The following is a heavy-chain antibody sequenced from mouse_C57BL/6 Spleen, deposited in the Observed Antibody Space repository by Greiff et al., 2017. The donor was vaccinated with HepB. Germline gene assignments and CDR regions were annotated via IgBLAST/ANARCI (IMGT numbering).Heavy chain of an antibody. J-gene: IGHJ4*01. Sequence: EVKLVESGGDLVKPGGSLKLSCAASGFTFSSYGMSWVRQTPDKRLEWVATISSGGSYTYYPDSVKGRFTISRDNAKNTLYLQMSSLKSEDTAMYYCARHGYDYGGGAMDYWGQGTSVTVSS. CDR1: GFTFSSYG. V-gene: IGHV5-6*01. CDR2: ISSGGSYT. D-gene: IGHD2-4*01. CDR3: ARHGYDYGGGAMDY.